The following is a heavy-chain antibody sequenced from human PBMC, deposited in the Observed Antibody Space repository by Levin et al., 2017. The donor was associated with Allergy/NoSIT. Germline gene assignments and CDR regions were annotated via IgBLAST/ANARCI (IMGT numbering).Heavy chain of an antibody. CDR3: VKGSAGYSSGWTNRFDP. D-gene: IGHD6-19*01. Sequence: GGSLRLSCAASGFTFDDYAMHWVRQAPGKGLEWVSGISWDGDSVDYADSVKGRFTVSRNNANNSLYLQMNSLRAEDTALYFCVKGSAGYSSGWTNRFDPWGQGTLVTVSS. V-gene: IGHV3-9*01. CDR2: ISWDGDSV. CDR1: GFTFDDYA. J-gene: IGHJ5*02.